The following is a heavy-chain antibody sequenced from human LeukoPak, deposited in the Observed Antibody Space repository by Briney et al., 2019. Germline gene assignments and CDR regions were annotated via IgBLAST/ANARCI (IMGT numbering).Heavy chain of an antibody. CDR3: AGHASSTVITFGGVIVAYYFDY. CDR1: GGSISSYY. J-gene: IGHJ4*02. D-gene: IGHD3-16*02. V-gene: IGHV4-59*08. Sequence: SETLSLTCTVSGGSISSYYWSWIRQPPGKGLEWIGYIYYSGSTNYNPSLKSRVTISVDTSKNQFSLKLSSVTAADTAVYYCAGHASSTVITFGGVIVAYYFDYWGQGTLVTVSS. CDR2: IYYSGST.